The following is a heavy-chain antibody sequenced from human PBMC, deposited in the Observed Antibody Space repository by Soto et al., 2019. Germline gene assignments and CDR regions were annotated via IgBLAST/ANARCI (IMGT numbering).Heavy chain of an antibody. Sequence: QVHLVQSGAEVQTPGASVTLSCKASGDIFTSHYMHWLRQAPGQGLEWMGYIAPSVGSTAYAQEFQGRVTMTRDMSSRSVYMELSSPRSDDTAMYYCASEKGGFDIWGQGTVVTVSS. CDR1: GDIFTSHY. CDR2: IAPSVGST. J-gene: IGHJ3*02. V-gene: IGHV1-46*01. CDR3: ASEKGGFDI. D-gene: IGHD2-15*01.